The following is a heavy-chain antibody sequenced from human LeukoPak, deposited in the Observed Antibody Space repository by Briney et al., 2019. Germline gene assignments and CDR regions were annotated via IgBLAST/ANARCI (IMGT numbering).Heavy chain of an antibody. V-gene: IGHV4-4*07. J-gene: IGHJ4*02. CDR3: ARDTGGYKPRGFDY. CDR1: GGSISSYY. CDR2: MYTSGNT. Sequence: SETLSLTRAVSGGSISSYYWSWIRQPAGKGLEWIGRMYTSGNTNYNPSLRSRVTMSVDTSKNQFSLKLSSVTAADTAVYYCARDTGGYKPRGFDYWGQGTLVTVSS. D-gene: IGHD5-24*01.